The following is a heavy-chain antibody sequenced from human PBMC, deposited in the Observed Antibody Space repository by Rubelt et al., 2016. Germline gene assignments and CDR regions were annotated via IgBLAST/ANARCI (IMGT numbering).Heavy chain of an antibody. D-gene: IGHD6-13*01. Sequence: AYAASVKGRFTISRDDSKNTAYLQMNSLKTEDTAVYYCTRLVAGGEPQGQGVAATSLWGQGTLVTVSS. V-gene: IGHV3-73*01. J-gene: IGHJ4*02. CDR3: TRLVAGGEPQGQGVAATSL.